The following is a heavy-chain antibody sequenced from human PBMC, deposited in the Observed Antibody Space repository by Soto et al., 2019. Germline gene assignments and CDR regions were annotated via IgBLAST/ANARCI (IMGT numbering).Heavy chain of an antibody. CDR1: GFTFSIYG. CDR2: IWNDGIRK. J-gene: IGHJ4*02. V-gene: IGHV3-33*01. CDR3: ARDDDYEANAFDY. D-gene: IGHD3-22*01. Sequence: GGSLRLSCAASGFTFSIYGMHWVRQAPGKGLEWVALIWNDGIRKVYVDSVKGRFTISRDNSKNTLDLQMNSLRAEDTAVYYCARDDDYEANAFDYWGPGTLVTVPS.